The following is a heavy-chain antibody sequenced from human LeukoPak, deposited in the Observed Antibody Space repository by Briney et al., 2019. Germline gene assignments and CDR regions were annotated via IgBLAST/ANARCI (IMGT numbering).Heavy chain of an antibody. D-gene: IGHD1-26*01. CDR1: GFTFSSYG. CDR2: IRYDGSNK. J-gene: IGHJ3*02. CDR3: ARSIVGARQGAFDI. V-gene: IGHV3-30*02. Sequence: GGSLRLSCAASGFTFSSYGMHWVRQAPGKGLEWVAFIRYDGSNKYYADSVKGRFTISRDNSKNSLYLQMNSLRAEDTAVYYCARSIVGARQGAFDIWGQGTMVTVSS.